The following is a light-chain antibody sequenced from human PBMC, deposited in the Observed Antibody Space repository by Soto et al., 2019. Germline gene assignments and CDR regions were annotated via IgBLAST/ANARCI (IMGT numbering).Light chain of an antibody. V-gene: IGKV1-9*01. CDR2: AAS. Sequence: DIQLTQSPSFLSASVGDRVTITCRASQGISSYLAWYQQKPGKAPKLLIYAASTLQSGVPSRFSGSGSGTEFTLTISSLQPEDFATYYCQQHNSYPLTFGGGTKVVIK. CDR1: QGISSY. J-gene: IGKJ4*01. CDR3: QQHNSYPLT.